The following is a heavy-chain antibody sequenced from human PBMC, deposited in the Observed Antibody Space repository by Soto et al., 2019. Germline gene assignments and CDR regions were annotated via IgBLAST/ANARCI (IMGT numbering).Heavy chain of an antibody. Sequence: GGSLRLSCAASGFTFSSYAMSWVRQAPGKGLEWVSAISGSGGSTYYADSVKGRFTISRDNSKNTLYLQMNSLRAEDTAVYYCAKDFRVTIFGVVIFYFDYWGQGTLVTVSS. CDR2: ISGSGGST. D-gene: IGHD3-3*01. V-gene: IGHV3-23*01. CDR3: AKDFRVTIFGVVIFYFDY. CDR1: GFTFSSYA. J-gene: IGHJ4*02.